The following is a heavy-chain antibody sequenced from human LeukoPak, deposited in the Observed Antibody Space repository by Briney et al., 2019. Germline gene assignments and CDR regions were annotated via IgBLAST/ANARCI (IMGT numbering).Heavy chain of an antibody. CDR2: IYHSGSS. V-gene: IGHV4-31*03. Sequence: SETLSLTCTVSGGFISSGAYYWSWIRQHPGKGLEWIGYIYHSGSSSYNPSLKSRITISLDTSKNQFSLNLNSVTAAGTAVYYCARDPYGGYGAFDIWGQGTRVTASS. D-gene: IGHD5-12*01. CDR3: ARDPYGGYGAFDI. J-gene: IGHJ3*02. CDR1: GGFISSGAYY.